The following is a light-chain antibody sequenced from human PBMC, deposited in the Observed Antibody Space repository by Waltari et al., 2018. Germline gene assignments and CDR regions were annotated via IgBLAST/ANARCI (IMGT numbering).Light chain of an antibody. CDR1: QGINNW. CDR2: GAS. J-gene: IGKJ1*01. Sequence: DIQMTQSPSSVSASVGDRVIITCRASQGINNWLAWYQQKPGKAPKLLIYGASVLQTGVPSRFSGTGSGTDFTLTINNLQPEDFATYFCQQGNSFPPTFGQGTKVDVK. V-gene: IGKV1-12*01. CDR3: QQGNSFPPT.